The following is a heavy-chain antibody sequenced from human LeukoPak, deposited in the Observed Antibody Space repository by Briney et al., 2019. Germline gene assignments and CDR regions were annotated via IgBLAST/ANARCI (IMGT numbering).Heavy chain of an antibody. Sequence: ASVKVSCKASGYTFTDYHMHWVRQAPGQGLEWMGWINPNSGGTNYAQKFQGRVTMTRDTSISTAYMELSRLTSDDTAVYFCARDGHGGNSFDYWGQGTLVTVSS. D-gene: IGHD4-23*01. CDR3: ARDGHGGNSFDY. J-gene: IGHJ4*02. CDR2: INPNSGGT. CDR1: GYTFTDYH. V-gene: IGHV1-2*02.